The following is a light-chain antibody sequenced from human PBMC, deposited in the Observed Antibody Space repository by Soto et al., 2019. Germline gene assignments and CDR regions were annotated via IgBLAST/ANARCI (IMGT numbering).Light chain of an antibody. CDR3: SSYAGSNFYV. J-gene: IGLJ1*01. CDR2: EVR. Sequence: ALTQPPSASGSPGQPVTISCTGTSSSVGGYNHVPWYQQRPAKATLRMIYEVRERPLGLRARFSSFKSGSTACLIVSGLEAADEADYYCSSYAGSNFYVFGTGSKVMVL. V-gene: IGLV2-8*01. CDR1: SSSVGGYNH.